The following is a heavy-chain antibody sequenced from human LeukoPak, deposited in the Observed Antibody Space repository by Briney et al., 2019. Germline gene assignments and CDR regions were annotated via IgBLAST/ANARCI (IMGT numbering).Heavy chain of an antibody. V-gene: IGHV1-69*13. CDR2: IIPIFGTA. J-gene: IGHJ4*02. D-gene: IGHD3-22*01. Sequence: ASVKVSCKASGGTFSSYAISWVRQAPGQGLEWMGGIIPIFGTANYAQKFQGRVTITADESTSTAYMELRSLRSDDTALYYCARVRFTTPLYYFDSWGQGTLVTVSS. CDR3: ARVRFTTPLYYFDS. CDR1: GGTFSSYA.